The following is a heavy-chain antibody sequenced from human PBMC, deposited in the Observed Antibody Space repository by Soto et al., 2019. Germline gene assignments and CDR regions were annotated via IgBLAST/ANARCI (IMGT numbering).Heavy chain of an antibody. J-gene: IGHJ6*02. V-gene: IGHV3-7*04. D-gene: IGHD5-18*01. CDR3: AREIWSLIQLWFRGGMDV. Sequence: PGGSLRLSCAASGFTFSSYWMSWVRQAPGKGLEWVANIKQDGSEKYYVDSVKGRFTISRDNAKNSLYLQMNSLRAEDTAVYYCAREIWSLIQLWFRGGMDVWGQGTTVTVPS. CDR2: IKQDGSEK. CDR1: GFTFSSYW.